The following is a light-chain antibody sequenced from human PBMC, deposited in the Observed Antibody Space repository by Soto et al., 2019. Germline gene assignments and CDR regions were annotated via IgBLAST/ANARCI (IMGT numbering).Light chain of an antibody. Sequence: EIVMKQSPATLSVSPGERATLSCRARQSGGSNLAWYQQKPGQAPRLLIYGASTRATGIPAWFSGSESGTEVTLTISSRQSGDVAIYFCQQYNHWTPDRTFGQGTKVELK. V-gene: IGKV3-15*01. CDR2: GAS. CDR1: QSGGSN. J-gene: IGKJ1*01. CDR3: QQYNHWTPDRT.